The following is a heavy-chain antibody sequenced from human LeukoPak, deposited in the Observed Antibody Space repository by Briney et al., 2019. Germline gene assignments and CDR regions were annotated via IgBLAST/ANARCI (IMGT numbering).Heavy chain of an antibody. Sequence: PGGSLRLSCAASGFTFSSYWMSWVRQAPGKGLEWVANIKQDGSEKYYVDSVKGRFTISRDNAKNSLYLQMNSLRAEDTAVYYCASSGVLRYFDWLFPSRGVDYFDYWGQGTLVTVSS. CDR3: ASSGVLRYFDWLFPSRGVDYFDY. V-gene: IGHV3-7*01. J-gene: IGHJ4*02. D-gene: IGHD3-9*01. CDR2: IKQDGSEK. CDR1: GFTFSSYW.